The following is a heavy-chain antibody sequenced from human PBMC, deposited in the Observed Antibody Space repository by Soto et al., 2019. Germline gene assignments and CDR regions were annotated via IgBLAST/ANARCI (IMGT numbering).Heavy chain of an antibody. CDR1: GGSISSGDYY. Sequence: PSKTLSLTCTVSGGSISSGDYYWSWIRQPPGKGLEWIGYIYYSGSTYYNPSLKSRVTISVDTSKNQFSLKLSSVTAADTAVYYCARDRRAPAAPFDYWGQGTLVTV. J-gene: IGHJ4*02. CDR3: ARDRRAPAAPFDY. V-gene: IGHV4-30-4*01. D-gene: IGHD2-2*01. CDR2: IYYSGST.